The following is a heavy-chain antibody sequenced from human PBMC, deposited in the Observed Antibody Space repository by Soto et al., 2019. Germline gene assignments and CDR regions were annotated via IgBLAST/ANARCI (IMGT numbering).Heavy chain of an antibody. J-gene: IGHJ3*01. CDR1: GFTFSNYA. Sequence: EVELFESGGGLKQPGGSLGLSCVASGFTFSNYAMGWVRQAPGKGLEWVSGISGRGGSTFYADSVKGRLTISRDNSKNTLYLQMDSLRAEDTAVYYFAKGNDYNYKNPVDFWGQGTMVTVSS. D-gene: IGHD4-4*01. CDR3: AKGNDYNYKNPVDF. CDR2: ISGRGGST. V-gene: IGHV3-23*01.